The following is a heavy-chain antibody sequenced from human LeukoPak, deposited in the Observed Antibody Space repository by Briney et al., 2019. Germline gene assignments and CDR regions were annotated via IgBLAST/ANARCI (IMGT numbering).Heavy chain of an antibody. CDR1: GFTFSSYG. J-gene: IGHJ3*02. CDR2: ISGSGGST. Sequence: GGTLRLSCAASGFTFSSYGMSWVRQAPGKGLEWVSAISGSGGSTYYADSVKGRFTISRDNSKNTLYLQMNSLRAEDTAVYYCANVPPDNYYDSSGGAFDIWGQGTMVTVSS. D-gene: IGHD3-22*01. V-gene: IGHV3-23*01. CDR3: ANVPPDNYYDSSGGAFDI.